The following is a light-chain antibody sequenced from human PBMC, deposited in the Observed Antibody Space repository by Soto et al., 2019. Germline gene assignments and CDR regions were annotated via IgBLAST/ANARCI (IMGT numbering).Light chain of an antibody. V-gene: IGLV1-51*01. Sequence: QAVLTQPPSVSAAPGQTVTISCSGSHSNIGNNFVSWYQHLPGTAPKLLIYDNNKRPSGIPDRFSGSKSGTSATLGITGLQTGDEAEYYCGTWDYSLTAVVFGGGTKVTVL. J-gene: IGLJ2*01. CDR1: HSNIGNNF. CDR2: DNN. CDR3: GTWDYSLTAVV.